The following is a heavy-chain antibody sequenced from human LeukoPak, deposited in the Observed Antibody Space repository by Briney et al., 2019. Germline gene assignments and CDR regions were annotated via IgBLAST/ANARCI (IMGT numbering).Heavy chain of an antibody. D-gene: IGHD2-2*01. CDR3: SRYCSTTTCPGYYYGMDI. J-gene: IGHJ6*02. V-gene: IGHV3-23*01. CDR1: GFTFSSFA. CDR2: ISGGGGTT. Sequence: GGSLRLSCAASGFTFSSFAMSWARQAPGKGLEWVSVISGGGGTTYYAESVKGRFTISRDNSKNTLYLQINSLRAEDTAVYYCSRYCSTTTCPGYYYGMDIWGQGTAVTVS.